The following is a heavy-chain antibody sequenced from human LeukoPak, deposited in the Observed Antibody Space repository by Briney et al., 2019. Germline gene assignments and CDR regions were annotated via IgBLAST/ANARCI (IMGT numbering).Heavy chain of an antibody. J-gene: IGHJ4*02. CDR2: ISSSSTTT. CDR1: GFTFSSYD. D-gene: IGHD3-10*01. V-gene: IGHV3-48*02. CDR3: ARHRVGYFDY. Sequence: GGSLRLSCAVSGFTFSSYDMHWVRQAPGKGLEWVSYISSSSTTTHYPDSVKGRFTISRDNAKNSLYLQMNTLRDEDTAVYYCARHRVGYFDYWGQGTLVTVSS.